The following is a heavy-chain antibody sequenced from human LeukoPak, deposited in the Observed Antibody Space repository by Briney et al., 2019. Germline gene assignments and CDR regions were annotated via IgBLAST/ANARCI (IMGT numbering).Heavy chain of an antibody. V-gene: IGHV4-38-2*02. D-gene: IGHD3-22*01. CDR1: GGSISSYY. CDR3: ARDSSGF. CDR2: IYHSGST. Sequence: SETLSLTCTVSGGSISSYYWGWIRQPPGKGLEWIGSIYHSGSTYYNPSLKSRVTISVDTSKNQFSPKLSSVTAADTAVYYCARDSSGFWGQGTLVTVSS. J-gene: IGHJ4*02.